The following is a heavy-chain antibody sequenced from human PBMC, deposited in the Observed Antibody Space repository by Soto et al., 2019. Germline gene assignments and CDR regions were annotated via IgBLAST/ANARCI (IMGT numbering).Heavy chain of an antibody. CDR1: GFTFSRYS. CDR3: SRAPFDSSGYFAY. J-gene: IGHJ4*02. CDR2: ISYDETNE. D-gene: IGHD3-22*01. V-gene: IGHV3-30-3*01. Sequence: GGSLRLSCAASGFTFSRYSVHWVHQAPGKGLEWVAAISYDETNESYADSVKGRFTISRDNSKNTMFLQMSSLRPEDTAVYFCSRAPFDSSGYFAYWGQGTLVTVSS.